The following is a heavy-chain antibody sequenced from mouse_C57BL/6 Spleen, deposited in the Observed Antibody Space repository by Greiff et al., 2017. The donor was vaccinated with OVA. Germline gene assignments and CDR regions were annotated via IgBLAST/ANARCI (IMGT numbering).Heavy chain of an antibody. V-gene: IGHV5-6*01. Sequence: EVQRVESGGDLVKPGGSLKLSCAASGFTFSSYGMSWVRQTPDKRLEWVATISSGGSYTYYPDSVKGRFTISRDNAKNTLYLQMSSLKSEDTAMYYCARDAWFAYWGQGTLVTVSA. J-gene: IGHJ3*01. CDR1: GFTFSSYG. CDR2: ISSGGSYT. CDR3: ARDAWFAY.